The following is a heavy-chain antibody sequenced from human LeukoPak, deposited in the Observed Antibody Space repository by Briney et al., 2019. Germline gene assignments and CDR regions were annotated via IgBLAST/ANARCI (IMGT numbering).Heavy chain of an antibody. D-gene: IGHD3-22*01. V-gene: IGHV3-21*01. CDR1: GFTFSSYS. CDR3: ARDSYYDSRGFDY. J-gene: IGHJ4*02. CDR2: ISSSSSYI. Sequence: GGSLRLSCAASGFTFSSYSMNWVRQAPGKGLEWVSSISSSSSYIYYADSVKGRFTISRDNAQNSLYLQMNSLRAEDTAVYYCARDSYYDSRGFDYWGQGTLVTVSS.